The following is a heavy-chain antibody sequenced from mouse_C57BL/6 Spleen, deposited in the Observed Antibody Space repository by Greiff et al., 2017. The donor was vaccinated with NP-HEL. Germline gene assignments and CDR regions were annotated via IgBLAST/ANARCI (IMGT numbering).Heavy chain of an antibody. CDR1: GFTFSSYA. J-gene: IGHJ3*01. CDR2: ISSGGDYI. Sequence: EVKVVESGEGLVKPGGSLKLSCAASGFTFSSYAMSWVRQTPEKRLEWVAYISSGGDYIYYADTVKGRFTISRDNARNTLYLQMSSLKSEDTAMYYCTREEITTVVGPFAYWGQGTLVTGSA. D-gene: IGHD1-1*01. CDR3: TREEITTVVGPFAY. V-gene: IGHV5-9-1*02.